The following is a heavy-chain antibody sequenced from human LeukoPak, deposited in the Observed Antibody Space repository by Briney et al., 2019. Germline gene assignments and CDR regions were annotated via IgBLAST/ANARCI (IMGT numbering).Heavy chain of an antibody. CDR2: IKSRADGGTT. J-gene: IGHJ4*02. CDR1: GFPLSDAW. D-gene: IGHD3-16*02. Sequence: GGSLRLSCAVSGFPLSDAWMNWVRQAPGKGLEWVGHIKSRADGGTTDYAAPVKGRFTISRDDSKNMVYLQMNSLKTEDTAVYYCSTSDFRGVIVIDYWGQGTLVTVSS. V-gene: IGHV3-15*07. CDR3: STSDFRGVIVIDY.